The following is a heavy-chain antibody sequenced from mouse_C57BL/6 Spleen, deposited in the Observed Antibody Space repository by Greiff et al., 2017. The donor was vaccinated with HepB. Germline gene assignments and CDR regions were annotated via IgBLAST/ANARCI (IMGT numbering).Heavy chain of an antibody. CDR2: IDPNSGGT. Sequence: QVHVKQPGAELVKPGASVKLSCKASGYTFTSYWMHWVKQRPGRGLEWIGRIDPNSGGTKYNEKFKSKATLTVDKPSSTAYMQLSSLTSEDSAVYYCARSATTVVADFDYWGQGTTLTVSS. CDR3: ARSATTVVADFDY. V-gene: IGHV1-72*01. D-gene: IGHD1-1*01. CDR1: GYTFTSYW. J-gene: IGHJ2*01.